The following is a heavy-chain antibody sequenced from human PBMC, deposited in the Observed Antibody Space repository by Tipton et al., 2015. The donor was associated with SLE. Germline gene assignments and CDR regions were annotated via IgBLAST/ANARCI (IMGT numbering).Heavy chain of an antibody. D-gene: IGHD6-19*01. CDR1: GGSFSGYY. J-gene: IGHJ1*01. Sequence: TLSLTCAVYGGSFSGYYWSWIRQPPGKGLEWIGEINHSGSTNYNSSLKSRVTISVDTSKNQFSLKLSSVTAADTAVYYCARRSWSSGWPRGQYFQHWGQGTLVTVSS. CDR3: ARRSWSSGWPRGQYFQH. V-gene: IGHV4-34*01. CDR2: INHSGST.